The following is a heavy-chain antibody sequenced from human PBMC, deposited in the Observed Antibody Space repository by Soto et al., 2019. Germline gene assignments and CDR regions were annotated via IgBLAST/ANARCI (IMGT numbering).Heavy chain of an antibody. CDR2: IYYSGST. CDR3: VRGSVVLMVYAITNCFDP. Sequence: SETLSLTCTVSGGSISSGGYYWSWIRQHPGKGLEWIGYIYYSGSTYYNTSLKSRVTISVDTSNNQFSLKLSSVTTAVTALFYCVRGSVVLMVYAITNCFDPWGQGTLVTVS. CDR1: GGSISSGGYY. D-gene: IGHD2-8*01. J-gene: IGHJ5*02. V-gene: IGHV4-31*03.